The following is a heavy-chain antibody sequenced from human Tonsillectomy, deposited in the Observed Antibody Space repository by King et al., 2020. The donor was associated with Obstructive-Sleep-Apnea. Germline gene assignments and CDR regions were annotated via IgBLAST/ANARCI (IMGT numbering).Heavy chain of an antibody. J-gene: IGHJ6*02. D-gene: IGHD2-2*01. CDR1: GYSFTSYW. Sequence: QLVQSGAEVKKPGESLRISCKGSGYSFTSYWISWVRQMPGKCLEWLVRIYHSDSDINYSTSFHDHVTIAADKSISTAYLQWSSLKASDTAMYYCARLALYCSSTSCYYYYGMDVWGQGTTVTVSS. CDR3: ARLALYCSSTSCYYYYGMDV. CDR2: IYHSDSDI. V-gene: IGHV5-10-1*01.